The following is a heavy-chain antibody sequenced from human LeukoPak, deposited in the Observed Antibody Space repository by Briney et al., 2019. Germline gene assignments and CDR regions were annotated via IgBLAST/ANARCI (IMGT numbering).Heavy chain of an antibody. Sequence: PGRSLRLSCAASGFTFSSYAMHWVRQAPGKGLEWVAVISYNGSNKYYADSVKGRFTISRDNSKNTLYLQMNSLRAEDTAVYYCAGGGQQWLVGDAFDIWGQGTMVTVSS. J-gene: IGHJ3*02. CDR1: GFTFSSYA. CDR2: ISYNGSNK. V-gene: IGHV3-30-3*01. D-gene: IGHD6-19*01. CDR3: AGGGQQWLVGDAFDI.